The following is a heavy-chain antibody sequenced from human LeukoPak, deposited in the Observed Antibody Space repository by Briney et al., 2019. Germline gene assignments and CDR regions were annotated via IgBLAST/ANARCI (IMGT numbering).Heavy chain of an antibody. CDR3: AKGELAAQKGY. D-gene: IGHD1-7*01. J-gene: IGHJ4*02. V-gene: IGHV3-23*01. CDR2: ISGSGGST. CDR1: GFTFSSYA. Sequence: GGSLRPSCAASGFTFSSYAMSWVRQAPGKGLEWVSAISGSGGSTYYADSVKGRFTISRDNSKNTLYLQMNSPRAEDTAVYYCAKGELAAQKGYWGQGTLVTVSS.